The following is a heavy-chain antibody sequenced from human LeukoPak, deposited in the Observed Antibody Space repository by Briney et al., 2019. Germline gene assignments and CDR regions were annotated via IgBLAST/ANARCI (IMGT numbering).Heavy chain of an antibody. CDR2: ISSRSSYI. CDR1: GFTFSSYN. Sequence: GGSLRLSCAASGFTFSSYNMKWVRQAPGKGLEWVSSISSRSSYIFYADSVKGRFTISRDNAKKSLYLQMNSLRAEDTAVHYCASGVNYFDYWGQGTLVTVSS. CDR3: ASGVNYFDY. V-gene: IGHV3-21*01. J-gene: IGHJ4*02. D-gene: IGHD3-3*01.